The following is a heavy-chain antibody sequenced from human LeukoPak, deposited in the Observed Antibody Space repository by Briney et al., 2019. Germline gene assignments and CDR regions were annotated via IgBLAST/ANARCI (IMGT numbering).Heavy chain of an antibody. CDR1: GGSISSYY. V-gene: IGHV4-59*08. D-gene: IGHD4-17*01. CDR2: IYYSGST. Sequence: SETLSLTCTVSGGSISSYYWSWIREPLGKGLEWIGYIYYSGSTNYNPSLKSRVTISVDTSKNQFSLKLSSVTAADTAVYYWARRSDYVHWFDPWGQGTLVTVSS. CDR3: ARRSDYVHWFDP. J-gene: IGHJ5*02.